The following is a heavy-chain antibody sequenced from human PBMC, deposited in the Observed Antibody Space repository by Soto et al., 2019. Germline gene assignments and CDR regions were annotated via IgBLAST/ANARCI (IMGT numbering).Heavy chain of an antibody. CDR1: GYTFTSYY. Sequence: QVQLVQSGAEVKKPGASVKVSCKASGYTFTSYYMHWVRQAPGQGLEWMGIINPSGGSTSYAQKFQGRVTMTRDTSTSTVYMELSSLRSEDMAVYYCARGPETYSSSVGDYYYYGMDVWGQGTTVTVSS. CDR3: ARGPETYSSSVGDYYYYGMDV. D-gene: IGHD6-13*01. J-gene: IGHJ6*02. CDR2: INPSGGST. V-gene: IGHV1-46*01.